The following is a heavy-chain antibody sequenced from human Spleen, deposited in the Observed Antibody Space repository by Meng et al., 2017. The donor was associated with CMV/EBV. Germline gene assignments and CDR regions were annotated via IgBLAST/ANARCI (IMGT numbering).Heavy chain of an antibody. CDR2: IYYGISP. J-gene: IGHJ3*02. D-gene: IGHD1-26*01. V-gene: IGHV4-39*07. Sequence: SETLSLTCTVSGGSINSRAYYWGWIRQTPGKGLEWIGNIYYGISPYYNPSLKSRVTMSIDRSKNQVSLKMTSLTAADPAIYYCARTPEVGATGAFDIWGQGTTVTVSS. CDR1: GGSINSRAYY. CDR3: ARTPEVGATGAFDI.